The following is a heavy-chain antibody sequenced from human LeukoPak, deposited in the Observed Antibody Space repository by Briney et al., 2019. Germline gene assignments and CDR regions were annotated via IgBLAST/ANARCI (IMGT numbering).Heavy chain of an antibody. CDR3: VPKGTEGY. CDR2: ISPDGTST. J-gene: IGHJ4*02. CDR1: GFTFSAYA. Sequence: GGSLRLSCSASGFTFSAYAMHWVRQDPGQRLEYVSAISPDGTSTYYADSVRGRFSISRDNSKNTLYLQMSSLRAEDTAVYYCVPKGTEGYWGQGTLVTVSS. V-gene: IGHV3-64D*06.